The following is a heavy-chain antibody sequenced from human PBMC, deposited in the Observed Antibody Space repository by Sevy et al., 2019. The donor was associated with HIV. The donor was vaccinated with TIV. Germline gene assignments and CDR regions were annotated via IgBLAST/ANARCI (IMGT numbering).Heavy chain of an antibody. CDR1: GFPFGSYE. V-gene: IGHV3-48*03. CDR2: ISNSGSAK. Sequence: GGSLRLSCTASGFPFGSYEMNWVRQAPGKGLEWVSYISNSGSAKYYSDSVRGRFTISRDNAKNSLYLQMNGLRAEDTAVYYCARDLPPSATTVAHFDYWGRGTLVTVSS. J-gene: IGHJ4*02. D-gene: IGHD4-17*01. CDR3: ARDLPPSATTVAHFDY.